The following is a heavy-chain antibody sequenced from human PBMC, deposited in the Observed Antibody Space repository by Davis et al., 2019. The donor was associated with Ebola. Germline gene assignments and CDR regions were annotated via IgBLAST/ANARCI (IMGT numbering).Heavy chain of an antibody. CDR1: GFTFSSYG. D-gene: IGHD3-3*01. CDR3: AKVARFLEWSLYYYYGMDV. CDR2: ISYDGSNK. V-gene: IGHV3-30*18. J-gene: IGHJ6*02. Sequence: GESLKISCAASGFTFSSYGMHWVRQAPGKGLEWVAVISYDGSNKYYADSVKGRFTISRDNSKNTLYLQMNSLRAEDTAVYYCAKVARFLEWSLYYYYGMDVWGQGTTVTVSS.